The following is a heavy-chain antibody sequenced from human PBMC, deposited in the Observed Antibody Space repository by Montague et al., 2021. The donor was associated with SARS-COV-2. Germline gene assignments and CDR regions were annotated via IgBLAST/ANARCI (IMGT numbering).Heavy chain of an antibody. CDR1: GFTLSNYN. Sequence: SLRLSCAASGFTLSNYNMNWIRQAPGKGLEWVSSVSYSSTYIYYADSVKGRFSISRDNAQNSLSLQMNNLRADDTAVYYCVRDQSPLGFDYWGQGTLVTVPS. J-gene: IGHJ4*02. CDR3: VRDQSPLGFDY. D-gene: IGHD3-16*01. CDR2: VSYSSTYI. V-gene: IGHV3-21*03.